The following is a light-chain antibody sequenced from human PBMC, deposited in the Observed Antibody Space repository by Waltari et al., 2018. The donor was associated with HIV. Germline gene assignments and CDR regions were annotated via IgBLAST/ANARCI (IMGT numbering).Light chain of an antibody. CDR1: QSVITN. J-gene: IGKJ1*01. CDR3: QQYNKWPQT. Sequence: EIVITQSSATLSVSPGERDTLSCRASQSVITNLAWYQEIPGQATRLLIYGASARATGIPARFSGSGSGTEFTLTISSLQSEDFAVYYCQQYNKWPQTFGQGTKVEIK. CDR2: GAS. V-gene: IGKV3-15*01.